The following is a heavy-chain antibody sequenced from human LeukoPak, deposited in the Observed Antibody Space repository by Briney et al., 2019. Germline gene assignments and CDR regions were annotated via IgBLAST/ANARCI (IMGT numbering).Heavy chain of an antibody. CDR3: ARDRGGVQLGY. V-gene: IGHV1-8*01. Sequence: ASVKVSCKASGYTFTNYDINWVRQASGQGLEWMGWMNPKSGHTGYAQKFQGRVTMTRDTSIDTAYMELSSLRSEDTAAYYCARDRGGVQLGYWGQGTLVTVSS. J-gene: IGHJ4*02. CDR1: GYTFTNYD. CDR2: MNPKSGHT. D-gene: IGHD1-1*01.